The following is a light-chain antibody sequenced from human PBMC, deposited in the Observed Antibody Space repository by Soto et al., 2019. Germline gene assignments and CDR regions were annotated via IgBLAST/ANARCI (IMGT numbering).Light chain of an antibody. CDR2: RAS. CDR1: QTIYSN. CDR3: QQYQNLWT. J-gene: IGKJ1*01. V-gene: IGKV3-15*01. Sequence: IGMTQSPATLSVSPGERATLSCRASQTIYSNVAWYQQRPGQPPRLLIYRASSRATGIPARFSGSGSGTEFTLTINSLQSEDFAVYYCQQYQNLWTFGQGTKVDSK.